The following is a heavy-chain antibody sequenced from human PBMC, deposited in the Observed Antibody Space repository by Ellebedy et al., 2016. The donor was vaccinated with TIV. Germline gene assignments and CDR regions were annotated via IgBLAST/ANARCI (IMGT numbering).Heavy chain of an antibody. Sequence: PGGSLRLSCAASGFTVTSNYMNWFRQAPGKGLEWVAAIYAGGNTYYANSVTGRFAISRDRNKNTLYLDMNNLRAEDTAVYYCARDSGLGELLSARYYGSDVWGQGTTVTVSS. CDR3: ARDSGLGELLSARYYGSDV. V-gene: IGHV3-53*01. D-gene: IGHD3-10*01. J-gene: IGHJ6*02. CDR2: IYAGGNT. CDR1: GFTVTSNY.